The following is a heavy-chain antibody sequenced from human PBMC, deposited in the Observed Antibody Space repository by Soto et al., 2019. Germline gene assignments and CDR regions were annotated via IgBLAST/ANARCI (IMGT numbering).Heavy chain of an antibody. J-gene: IGHJ3*02. D-gene: IGHD3-22*01. CDR2: IIPIFGTA. V-gene: IGHV1-69*13. Sequence: SVKVSCKASGGTFSSYAISWVRQAPGQGLEWMGGIIPIFGTANYAQKFQGRVTITADESTSTAYMELSSLRSEDTAVYYCAREERRPEIYRMIVVVSDAFDIWGQGTMVTVSS. CDR1: GGTFSSYA. CDR3: AREERRPEIYRMIVVVSDAFDI.